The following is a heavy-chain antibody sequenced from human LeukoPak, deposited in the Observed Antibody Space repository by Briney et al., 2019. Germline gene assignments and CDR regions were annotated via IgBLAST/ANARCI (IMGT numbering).Heavy chain of an antibody. V-gene: IGHV3-7*01. CDR2: IKQDGSEK. CDR3: ARDRGGYSYGYFYYYYYMDV. D-gene: IGHD5-18*01. J-gene: IGHJ6*03. Sequence: GGSLRLSCAASGFTFSSYWMSWVRQAPGKGLEWVANIKQDGSEKYYVDSVKGRFTISRDNAKNSLYLQMNSLRAEDTAVYYCARDRGGYSYGYFYYYYYMDVWGKGTTVTVSS. CDR1: GFTFSSYW.